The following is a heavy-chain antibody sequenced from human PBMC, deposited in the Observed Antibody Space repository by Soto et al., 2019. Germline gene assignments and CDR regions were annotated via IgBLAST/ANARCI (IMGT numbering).Heavy chain of an antibody. Sequence: QVQLVQSGAEVKKPGASVKVSCKASGYTFTSYGISWVRQAPGQGLEWMGWISANNGNTNYAQKLQGRVTMTTDTSTGTAYRELRGLRSSDTAVYYCAGVVPACGGFDYWGQGTLVTVSS. J-gene: IGHJ4*02. CDR1: GYTFTSYG. V-gene: IGHV1-18*04. CDR2: ISANNGNT. CDR3: AGVVPACGGFDY. D-gene: IGHD2-2*01.